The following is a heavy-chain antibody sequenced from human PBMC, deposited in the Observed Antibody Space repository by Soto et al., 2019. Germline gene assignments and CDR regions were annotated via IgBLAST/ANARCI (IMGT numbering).Heavy chain of an antibody. D-gene: IGHD6-19*01. V-gene: IGHV1-3*01. CDR2: INAGNGNT. J-gene: IGHJ5*02. Sequence: ASVKVSCKASGYTFTSYAMHWVRQAPGQRLEWMGWINAGNGNTKYSQKFQGRVTITRDTSASTAYMELSSLRSEDTAVYYCARGSSGWYDPLGVNWFDPWGQGTLVTVSS. CDR3: ARGSSGWYDPLGVNWFDP. CDR1: GYTFTSYA.